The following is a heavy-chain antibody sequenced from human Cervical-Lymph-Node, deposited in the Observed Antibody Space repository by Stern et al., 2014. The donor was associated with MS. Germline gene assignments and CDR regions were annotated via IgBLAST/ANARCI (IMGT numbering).Heavy chain of an antibody. V-gene: IGHV1-18*01. Sequence: QVQLGQSGAEVKKPGASVNVSCKASGYTFSSFAITWVRQAPGQGLEWMGTITVYNGNTNYAQRVQERVTMTTDTSTNTAYMEVGNLRSDDPPVYYGARGWGDTRHWGQGTLVTVSS. CDR3: ARGWGDTRH. J-gene: IGHJ4*02. CDR2: ITVYNGNT. CDR1: GYTFSSFA. D-gene: IGHD3-16*01.